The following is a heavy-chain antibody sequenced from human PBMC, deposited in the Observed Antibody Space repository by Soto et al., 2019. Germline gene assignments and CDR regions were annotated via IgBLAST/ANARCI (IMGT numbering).Heavy chain of an antibody. Sequence: QVQLQESGPGLVKPLETLSLTCTVSGDSMTTYYWNWIRQSAEKGLEWIGRISAKGTTTYIPSLKSRIALSIDTSKNQFSLNLKFVTAADTAVYFCARDQSGAADIWGQGTLVTVS. J-gene: IGHJ3*02. CDR2: ISAKGTT. CDR3: ARDQSGAADI. CDR1: GDSMTTYY. D-gene: IGHD7-27*01. V-gene: IGHV4-4*07.